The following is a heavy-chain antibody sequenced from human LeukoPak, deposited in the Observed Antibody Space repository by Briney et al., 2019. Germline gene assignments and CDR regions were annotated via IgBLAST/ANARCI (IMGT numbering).Heavy chain of an antibody. CDR3: AKHFFVEQWRRKLGGSTLDP. Sequence: PGGSLRLSCAASGFTFSSYWMSWVRQAPGKGLEWVSAISGSGGSTYYADSVKGRFTISRDNSKNTLYLQMNSLRAEDTAVYYCAKHFFVEQWRRKLGGSTLDPWGQGTLVTVSS. V-gene: IGHV3-23*01. J-gene: IGHJ5*02. CDR2: ISGSGGST. CDR1: GFTFSSYW. D-gene: IGHD6-19*01.